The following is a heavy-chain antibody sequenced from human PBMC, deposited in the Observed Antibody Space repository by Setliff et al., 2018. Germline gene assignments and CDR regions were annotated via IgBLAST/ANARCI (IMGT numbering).Heavy chain of an antibody. D-gene: IGHD1-26*01. CDR2: IYASGST. Sequence: PSETLSLTCTVSGGSISSDSDYWSWIRQSAGKGLEWIGRIYASGSTEYNPSLGSRVTISVDTSRNQFSLQLSSVTSAGTAIYYCTKGRVGLAARAGYWGQGTLVTVSS. V-gene: IGHV4-61*02. CDR1: GGSISSDSDY. J-gene: IGHJ4*02. CDR3: TKGRVGLAARAGY.